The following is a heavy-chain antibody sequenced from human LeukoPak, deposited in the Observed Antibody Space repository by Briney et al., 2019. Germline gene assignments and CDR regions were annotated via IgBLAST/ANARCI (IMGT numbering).Heavy chain of an antibody. CDR1: GYSISSGYY. Sequence: SETLSLTCTVSGYSISSGYYWGWIRQPPGKGLEWIGSIYHSGSTNYNPPLKSRVTISVDKSKNQFSLKLSSVTAADTAVYYCARESGYSYGTSTGNWFDPWGQGTLVTVSS. CDR2: IYHSGST. V-gene: IGHV4-38-2*02. CDR3: ARESGYSYGTSTGNWFDP. J-gene: IGHJ5*02. D-gene: IGHD5-18*01.